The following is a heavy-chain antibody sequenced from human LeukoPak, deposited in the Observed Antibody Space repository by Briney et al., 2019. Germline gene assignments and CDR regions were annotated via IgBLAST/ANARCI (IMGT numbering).Heavy chain of an antibody. Sequence: GGSLRLSCAASGFTFDDYGMSWVRQAPGKGLEWVSGINWNGGSTGYADSVKGRFTISRDNSKNTLYLQINSLRAEDTAVYYCAKDLRSLRYGSGYYFDYWGQGTLVTVSS. J-gene: IGHJ4*02. CDR3: AKDLRSLRYGSGYYFDY. V-gene: IGHV3-20*04. CDR1: GFTFDDYG. D-gene: IGHD6-19*01. CDR2: INWNGGST.